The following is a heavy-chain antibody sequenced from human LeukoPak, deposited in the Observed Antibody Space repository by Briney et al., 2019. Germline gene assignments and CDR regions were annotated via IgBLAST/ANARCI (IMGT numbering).Heavy chain of an antibody. CDR3: ARYRKGGYSLDY. J-gene: IGHJ4*02. V-gene: IGHV4-59*01. D-gene: IGHD5-24*01. CDR1: GGSISTYY. Sequence: SETLSLTCTVSGGSISTYYWSWIRQPPGKGLEWIGYIYYSGSTNYNPSLKSRVTISVDTSKNQFSLKLSSVTAADTAVYYCARYRKGGYSLDYWGQGTLVTVSS. CDR2: IYYSGST.